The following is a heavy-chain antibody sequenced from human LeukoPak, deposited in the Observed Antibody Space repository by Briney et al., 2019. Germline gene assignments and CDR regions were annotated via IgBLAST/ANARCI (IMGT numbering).Heavy chain of an antibody. CDR3: ASPGLPYSGSP. D-gene: IGHD1-26*01. CDR2: IGATSGFT. CDR1: GFSLRTYG. V-gene: IGHV3-21*01. J-gene: IGHJ5*02. Sequence: GGSLRLSCVGSGFSLRTYGMNWVRQAPGKGLEWVSSIGATSGFTYYADSVKGRFIISRENAKNSLYLQMNGLRVEDTAVYYCASPGLPYSGSPWGQGTLVTVSS.